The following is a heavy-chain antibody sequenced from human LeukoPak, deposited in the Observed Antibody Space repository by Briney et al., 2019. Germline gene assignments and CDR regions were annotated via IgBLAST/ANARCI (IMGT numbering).Heavy chain of an antibody. Sequence: SETLSLTCTVSGGSISSSSYYWGWIRQPPGKGLEWIGSIYYSGSTYYTPSLKSRVTISVDTSKNQFSLKLSSVTAADTAVYYCARSWTTIFGVVTQHWYFDLWGRGTLVTVSS. D-gene: IGHD3-3*01. J-gene: IGHJ2*01. CDR1: GGSISSSSYY. CDR2: IYYSGST. CDR3: ARSWTTIFGVVTQHWYFDL. V-gene: IGHV4-39*07.